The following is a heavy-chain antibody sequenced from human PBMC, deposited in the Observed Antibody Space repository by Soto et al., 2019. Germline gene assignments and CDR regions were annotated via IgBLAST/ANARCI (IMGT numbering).Heavy chain of an antibody. D-gene: IGHD6-19*01. CDR2: ISGSGGST. J-gene: IGHJ2*01. CDR3: AKRSSGWYFDL. CDR1: GFTFSSYA. V-gene: IGHV3-23*01. Sequence: EVQLLESGGGLVQPGGSLRLSCAASGFTFSSYAMSWVRQAPGKGLEWVSVISGSGGSTYYANSVKGRFTISRDNSKNTLYLQMNSLRAEDTALYYCAKRSSGWYFDLWGRGTLVTVSS.